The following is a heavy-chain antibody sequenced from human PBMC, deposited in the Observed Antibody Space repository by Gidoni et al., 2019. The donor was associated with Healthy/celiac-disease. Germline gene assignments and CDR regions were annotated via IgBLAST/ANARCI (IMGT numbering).Heavy chain of an antibody. CDR3: AKGRELLPYYFDY. Sequence: EVQLLESGGGLVQPGGSLRLSCAASGFTFSSYAMSWVRQAPGKGLEWVSASSGSGGSTYYADSVKGRFTISRDNAKNTLYLQMNSLRAEDTAVYYCAKGRELLPYYFDYWGQGTLVTVSS. CDR1: GFTFSSYA. V-gene: IGHV3-23*01. CDR2: SSGSGGST. J-gene: IGHJ4*02. D-gene: IGHD3-10*01.